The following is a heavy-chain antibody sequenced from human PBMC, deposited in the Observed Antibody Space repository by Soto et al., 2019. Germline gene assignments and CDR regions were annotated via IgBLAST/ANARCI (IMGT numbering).Heavy chain of an antibody. V-gene: IGHV3-30*18. CDR1: GFTSIPFG. J-gene: IGHJ4*02. Sequence: QVQLVESGEGWFSLGGSLEFPCAPSGFTSIPFGFHGVGRAPGKGLEWVAVMSYDGSNKYYADSVRGRFTISRDNSKNTLYLQMNSLRVEDTAVYYCAKGGGSYYRHPRIDHWGQGTLLTVSS. CDR3: AKGGGSYYRHPRIDH. D-gene: IGHD1-26*01. CDR2: MSYDGSNK.